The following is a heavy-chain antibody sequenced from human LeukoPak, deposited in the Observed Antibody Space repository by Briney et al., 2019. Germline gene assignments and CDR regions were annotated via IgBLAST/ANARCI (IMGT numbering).Heavy chain of an antibody. J-gene: IGHJ4*02. CDR2: IYYSGNT. Sequence: SETLSLTCTVSGGSISSTTYYWGWIRQPPGKGLEWIGTIYYSGNTYYNPSPQTRVTISIATSKNQFSPKLPSVPAANTAVYYCLSGYYSRADSWGQGTLVTASS. CDR3: LSGYYSRADS. CDR1: GGSISSTTYY. V-gene: IGHV4-39*01. D-gene: IGHD2/OR15-2a*01.